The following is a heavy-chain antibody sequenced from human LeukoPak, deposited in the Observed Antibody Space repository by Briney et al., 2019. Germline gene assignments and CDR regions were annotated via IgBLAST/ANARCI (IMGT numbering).Heavy chain of an antibody. V-gene: IGHV1-2*06. CDR2: INPNSGGT. J-gene: IGHJ4*02. Sequence: GASVKVSCKASGYTFTGYYMHWVRQAPGQGLEWMGRINPNSGGTNYAQKVQGRVTMTRGTSISTAYMELTSLRSDDTAVYYCARDQGLTGTTSDFDYWGQGTLVTVSS. D-gene: IGHD1-7*01. CDR3: ARDQGLTGTTSDFDY. CDR1: GYTFTGYY.